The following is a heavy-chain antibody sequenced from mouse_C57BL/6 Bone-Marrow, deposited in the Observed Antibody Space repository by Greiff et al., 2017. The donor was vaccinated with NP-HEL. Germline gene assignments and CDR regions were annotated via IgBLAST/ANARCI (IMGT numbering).Heavy chain of an antibody. V-gene: IGHV5-4*03. Sequence: EVKVEESGGGLVKPGGSLKLSCAASGFTFSSYAMSWVRQTPEKRLEWVATISDGGSYTYYPDNVKGRFNISRDNAKNNLYLQMTHLKSEDTAMYYCARALYYGSPFFDYWGQGTTLTVSS. J-gene: IGHJ2*01. CDR2: ISDGGSYT. CDR3: ARALYYGSPFFDY. D-gene: IGHD1-1*01. CDR1: GFTFSSYA.